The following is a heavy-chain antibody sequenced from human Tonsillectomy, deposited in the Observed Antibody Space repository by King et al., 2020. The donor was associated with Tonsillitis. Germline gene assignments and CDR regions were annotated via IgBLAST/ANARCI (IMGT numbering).Heavy chain of an antibody. Sequence: DVQLVESGGGLVQPGGSLRLSCASSGFTFGSDAMSWVRQAPGTGLEWVSAVSGCGGSKYYADSVKGRFTISRDSSKNTLCLQMNSLRAEDTAVYYCAKDFYDSSGYYYYYYYMDFWGTGTTVTVSS. CDR1: GFTFGSDA. CDR2: VSGCGGSK. J-gene: IGHJ6*03. V-gene: IGHV3-23*04. CDR3: AKDFYDSSGYYYYYYYMDF. D-gene: IGHD3-22*01.